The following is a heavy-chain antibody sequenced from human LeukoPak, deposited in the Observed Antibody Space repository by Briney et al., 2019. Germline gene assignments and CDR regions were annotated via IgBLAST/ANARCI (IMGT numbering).Heavy chain of an antibody. V-gene: IGHV3-23*01. CDR1: GFNFSSYA. CDR3: AKSWAMVSWSDY. CDR2: ISGSGGST. Sequence: GGSLRLSCAASGFNFSSYAMSWVRQAPGKGLAWVSAISGSGGSTYYADSVKGRFTISRDNSKNTLYLQMNSLRAEDTAVYYCAKSWAMVSWSDYWGQGTLVTVSS. D-gene: IGHD5-18*01. J-gene: IGHJ4*02.